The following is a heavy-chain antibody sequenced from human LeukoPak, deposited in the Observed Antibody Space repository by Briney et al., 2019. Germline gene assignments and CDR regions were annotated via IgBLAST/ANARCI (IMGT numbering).Heavy chain of an antibody. D-gene: IGHD3-22*01. CDR2: IYYSGST. J-gene: IGHJ4*02. V-gene: IGHV4-59*01. Sequence: PSETLSLTCTVSGGSISSYYWSWIRQPPGKGLEWIGYIYYSGSTDYNPSLKSRVTISADTSKNQFSLKLSSVTAADTAVYYCARGGYYDSSGYPYYFDYWGQGTLVTVSS. CDR1: GGSISSYY. CDR3: ARGGYYDSSGYPYYFDY.